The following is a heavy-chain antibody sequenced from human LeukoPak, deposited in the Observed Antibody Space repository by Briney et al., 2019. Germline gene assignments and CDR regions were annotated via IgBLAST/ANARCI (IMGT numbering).Heavy chain of an antibody. CDR1: GFTFSSYG. D-gene: IGHD7-27*01. J-gene: IGHJ3*02. CDR2: ISGSGGST. Sequence: GGSLRLSCAASGFTFSSYGMSWVRQAPGKGLEWVSAISGSGGSTYYADSVKGRFTISRDNSKNTLYLQMNSLRAEDTAVYYCVKDLTGYDAFDIWGQGTMVTVSS. V-gene: IGHV3-23*01. CDR3: VKDLTGYDAFDI.